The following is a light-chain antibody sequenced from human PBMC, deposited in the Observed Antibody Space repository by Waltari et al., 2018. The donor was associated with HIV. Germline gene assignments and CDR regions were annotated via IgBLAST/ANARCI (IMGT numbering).Light chain of an antibody. CDR3: GTWDRSLSAAV. CDR1: TSNIGNDY. CDR2: YDN. J-gene: IGLJ3*02. Sequence: QSVLTQPPSVSAAPGQKVTISCSGSTSNIGNDYVSWYQHVPGAAPRLLIYYDNKRPSGSPDRFSGSRSGTSATLGITGLQTGDEAHYYCGTWDRSLSAAVFGGGTKLTVL. V-gene: IGLV1-51*01.